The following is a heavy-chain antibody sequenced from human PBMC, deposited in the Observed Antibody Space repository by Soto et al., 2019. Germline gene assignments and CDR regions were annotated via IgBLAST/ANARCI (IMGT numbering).Heavy chain of an antibody. D-gene: IGHD1-26*01. V-gene: IGHV1-18*01. Sequence: ASVKVSCKASGYTFTSYGISWVRQAPGQGLEWMGWISAYNGNTNYAQKLQGRVTMTTDTSTSTAYMELRSLRSDDTAVYYCARDFREWELPIPESDYWGQGTLVTVSS. J-gene: IGHJ4*02. CDR2: ISAYNGNT. CDR3: ARDFREWELPIPESDY. CDR1: GYTFTSYG.